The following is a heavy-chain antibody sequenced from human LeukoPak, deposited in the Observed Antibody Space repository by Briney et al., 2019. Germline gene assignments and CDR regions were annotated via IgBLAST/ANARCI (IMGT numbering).Heavy chain of an antibody. CDR3: AREGQGSTYYYDSSGSANAFDI. CDR1: GGSISSYY. D-gene: IGHD3-22*01. J-gene: IGHJ3*02. V-gene: IGHV4-59*01. CDR2: IYYSGST. Sequence: SETLSLTCTVSGGSISSYYWSWFRQPPGKGLEWIGYIYYSGSTNYNPSLKSRVTISVDTSKNQFSLKLSSVTAADTAVYYCAREGQGSTYYYDSSGSANAFDIWGQGTMVTVSS.